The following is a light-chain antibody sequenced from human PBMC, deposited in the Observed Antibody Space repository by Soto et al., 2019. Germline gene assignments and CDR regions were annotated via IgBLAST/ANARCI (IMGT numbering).Light chain of an antibody. J-gene: IGKJ2*01. CDR2: GAS. V-gene: IGKV3-20*01. CDR3: QQYSTSPQT. Sequence: EIVLTQSPGTLSLSPGERATLSCRASQSVTSSYLAWYQQKPGQAPRLLIYGASGRATGIPDRFSGSGSGTDFTLTISRLEPEDFAVYYCQQYSTSPQTFGQGTKLEIK. CDR1: QSVTSSY.